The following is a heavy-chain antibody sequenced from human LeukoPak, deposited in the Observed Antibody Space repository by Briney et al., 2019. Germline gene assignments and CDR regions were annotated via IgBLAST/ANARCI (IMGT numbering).Heavy chain of an antibody. CDR3: ARAVAGTEGWFNS. D-gene: IGHD1-1*01. V-gene: IGHV6-1*01. J-gene: IGHJ5*01. CDR1: GDSFSSDSAA. CDR2: TYYRSKWYN. Sequence: SQTLSLTCAISGDSFSSDSAAWNWIRQSPSRGLEWLGRTYYRSKWYNDYSAFVKSRIIINPDTSKNQFSLQLNSVTPEDTAVYYCARAVAGTEGWFNSWGQGTLVTVSS.